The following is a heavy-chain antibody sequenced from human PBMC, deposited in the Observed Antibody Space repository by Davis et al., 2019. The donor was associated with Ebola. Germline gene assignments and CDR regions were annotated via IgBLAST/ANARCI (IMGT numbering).Heavy chain of an antibody. D-gene: IGHD3-22*01. J-gene: IGHJ6*03. V-gene: IGHV4-4*07. CDR1: GGSISSYY. CDR3: ARGGAYYYDSSGYLLYYYYYMDV. CDR2: IYTSGST. Sequence: PSETLSLTCTVSGGSISSYYWSWIRQPAGKGLEWIGRIYTSGSTNYNPSLKSRVTMSVDTSKNQFSLKLSSVTAADTAVYYCARGGAYYYDSSGYLLYYYYYMDVWGKGTTVTVSS.